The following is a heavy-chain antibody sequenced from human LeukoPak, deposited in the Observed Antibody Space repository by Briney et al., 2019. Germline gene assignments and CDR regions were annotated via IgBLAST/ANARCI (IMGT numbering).Heavy chain of an antibody. J-gene: IGHJ4*02. CDR2: IYYSGST. Sequence: SETLSLTCTVSGGSISNYYWSWIRQPPGKGLEWIGYIYYSGSTYYNPSLKSRVTISVDTSKNQFSLKLSSVTAADTAVYYCAREPRITMVRGVSWGQGTLVTVSS. CDR1: GGSISNYY. V-gene: IGHV4-30-4*08. D-gene: IGHD3-10*01. CDR3: AREPRITMVRGVS.